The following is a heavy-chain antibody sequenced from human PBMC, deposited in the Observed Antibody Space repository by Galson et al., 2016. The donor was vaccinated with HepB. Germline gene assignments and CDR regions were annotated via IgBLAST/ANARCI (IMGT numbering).Heavy chain of an antibody. V-gene: IGHV3-7*03. CDR2: INHIGNEK. J-gene: IGHJ3*02. Sequence: SLRLSCAASGLNLTRFWMSWVRQAPGKGLEWVANINHIGNEKYYVGSADGRFIISKDNAKDSLYRQMNSLRSEDTAVYYCARDPGWGALDIWGQGTLVTVSS. CDR1: GLNLTRFW. CDR3: ARDPGWGALDI. D-gene: IGHD7-27*01.